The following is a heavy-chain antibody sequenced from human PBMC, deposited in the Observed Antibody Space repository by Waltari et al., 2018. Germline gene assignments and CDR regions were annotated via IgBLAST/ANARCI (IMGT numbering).Heavy chain of an antibody. D-gene: IGHD4-17*01. CDR2: IYYSGST. V-gene: IGHV4-59*01. J-gene: IGHJ6*02. CDR1: GGSISSYY. CDR3: ARSATTVVTTTNHYYYYGMDV. Sequence: QVQLQESGPGLVKPSETLSLTCTVSGGSISSYYGSWIRQPPGKGLEWIGYIYYSGSTNYNPSLKSRVTISVDTSKTPFSLKLSSVTAADTAVYYCARSATTVVTTTNHYYYYGMDVWGQGTTVTVSS.